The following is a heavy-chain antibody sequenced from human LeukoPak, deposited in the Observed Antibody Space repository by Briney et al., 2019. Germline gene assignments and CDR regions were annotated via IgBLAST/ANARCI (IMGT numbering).Heavy chain of an antibody. Sequence: SSETLSLTCTVSGGSISSSSYYWGWIRQPPGKGLEWIGSIYYSGSTYYNPSLKSRVTISVDTSKNQSSLKLSSVTAADTAVYYCARVGEAAMFDYWGQGTLVTVSS. D-gene: IGHD2-2*01. CDR1: GGSISSSSYY. J-gene: IGHJ4*02. V-gene: IGHV4-39*07. CDR2: IYYSGST. CDR3: ARVGEAAMFDY.